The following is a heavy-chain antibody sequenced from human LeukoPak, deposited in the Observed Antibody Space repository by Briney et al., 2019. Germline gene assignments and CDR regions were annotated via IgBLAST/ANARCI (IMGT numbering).Heavy chain of an antibody. Sequence: SETLSLTCAVYGVSFSSYYWGWIRQPPGKGLEWIGSIYYSGSTYYNPSLKSRVTISVDTSKNQFSLKLSSVTAADTAVYYCARVIVVVPAAMYSYSSSWTNWFDPWGQGTLVTVSS. CDR3: ARVIVVVPAAMYSYSSSWTNWFDP. V-gene: IGHV4-39*01. D-gene: IGHD2-2*01. CDR1: GVSFSSYY. J-gene: IGHJ5*02. CDR2: IYYSGST.